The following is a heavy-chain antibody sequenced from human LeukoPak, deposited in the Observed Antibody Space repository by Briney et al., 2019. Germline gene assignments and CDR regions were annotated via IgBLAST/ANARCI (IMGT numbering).Heavy chain of an antibody. J-gene: IGHJ4*02. Sequence: GGSLRLSCAASGFTFSNAWMSWVRQAPGKGLEWVGRIESKTDGGTTDYAAPVKGRFTISRDASKNTLSLQMNSLKTEDTAVYWCTTEGYSGYDPFDHWGEGTLVTVSS. CDR3: TTEGYSGYDPFDH. CDR1: GFTFSNAW. CDR2: IESKTDGGTT. V-gene: IGHV3-15*04. D-gene: IGHD5-12*01.